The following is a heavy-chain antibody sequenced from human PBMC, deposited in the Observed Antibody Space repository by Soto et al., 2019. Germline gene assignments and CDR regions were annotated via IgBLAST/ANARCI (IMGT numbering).Heavy chain of an antibody. Sequence: ASVKVSCKASGYTFTSYGISWVRQAPGQGLEGMGWISAYNGNTNYAQKLQGRDTMTTDTSTSTAYMELRSLRSDDTAVYYCAREPYYYDSSGYYFHGDYWGQGTLVTVSS. V-gene: IGHV1-18*01. D-gene: IGHD3-22*01. CDR1: GYTFTSYG. CDR2: ISAYNGNT. CDR3: AREPYYYDSSGYYFHGDY. J-gene: IGHJ4*02.